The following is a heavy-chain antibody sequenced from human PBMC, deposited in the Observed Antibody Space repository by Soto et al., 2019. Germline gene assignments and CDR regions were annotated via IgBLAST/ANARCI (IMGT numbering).Heavy chain of an antibody. D-gene: IGHD2-2*01. V-gene: IGHV1-69*13. Sequence: AVKVSCKASGGTFSSYAISWVRQAPGQGLEWKRKIIPIFGTANYAQKFQGRVTITADESTSTAYMELSSLRSEDTAVYYCARGGAYQPVLFDIWGQETMVTVS. CDR2: IIPIFGTA. J-gene: IGHJ3*02. CDR3: ARGGAYQPVLFDI. CDR1: GGTFSSYA.